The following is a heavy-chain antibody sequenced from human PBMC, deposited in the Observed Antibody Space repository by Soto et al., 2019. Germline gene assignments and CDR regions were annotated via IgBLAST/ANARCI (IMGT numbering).Heavy chain of an antibody. CDR1: GGSVSSGSYY. J-gene: IGHJ4*02. V-gene: IGHV4-61*01. Sequence: QVQLQESGPGLVKPSETLSLTCTVSGGSVSSGSYYWSWIRQPPGKGLEWIGYIYYSGSTNYNPSLKSRVTISVDTSKNQFSLKLSSVTAADTAVYYCARGGTITTVVTPLYWGQGTLVTVSS. CDR3: ARGGTITTVVTPLY. D-gene: IGHD4-17*01. CDR2: IYYSGST.